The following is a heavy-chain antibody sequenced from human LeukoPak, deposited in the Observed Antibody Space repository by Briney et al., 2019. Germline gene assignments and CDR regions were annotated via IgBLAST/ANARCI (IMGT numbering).Heavy chain of an antibody. J-gene: IGHJ5*02. V-gene: IGHV1-24*01. Sequence: ASVKVSCKVSGYTLTELSMHWVRQAPGKGLEWMGGFDPEDGETIYAQKFQGRVTMTEDTSTDTAYMELSRLRSEDTDVYYCVTILRFLEWSSHWFDPWGQGTQVTVSS. CDR1: GYTLTELS. D-gene: IGHD3-3*01. CDR2: FDPEDGET. CDR3: VTILRFLEWSSHWFDP.